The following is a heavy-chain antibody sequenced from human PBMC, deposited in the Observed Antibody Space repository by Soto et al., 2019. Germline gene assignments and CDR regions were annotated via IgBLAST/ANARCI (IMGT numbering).Heavy chain of an antibody. CDR2: IFYSGST. CDR3: ACIFSGGYGYGFYYYGMDV. CDR1: GGSISSSSYY. J-gene: IGHJ6*02. Sequence: SETLSLTCTVSGGSISSSSYYWGWIRQPPGKGLEWIGSIFYSGSTYYNPSLKSRVTISVDTSRNQFSLKLTSVTAADTAVYYCACIFSGGYGYGFYYYGMDVWGQGTTVTVSS. D-gene: IGHD5-18*01. V-gene: IGHV4-39*01.